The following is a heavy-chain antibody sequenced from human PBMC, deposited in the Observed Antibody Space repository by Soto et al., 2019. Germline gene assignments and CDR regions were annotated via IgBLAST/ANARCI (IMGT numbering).Heavy chain of an antibody. CDR1: GYTFTSYG. CDR2: ISAYNGNT. CDR3: ARDCGGDCYAYYYYYGMDV. V-gene: IGHV1-18*01. Sequence: ASVKVSCKASGYTFTSYGISWVRQAPGQGLEWMGWISAYNGNTNYAQKLQGRVTMTTDTSTSTAYMELRSLRSDDTAVYYCARDCGGDCYAYYYYYGMDVWGQGTTVTVSS. D-gene: IGHD2-21*02. J-gene: IGHJ6*02.